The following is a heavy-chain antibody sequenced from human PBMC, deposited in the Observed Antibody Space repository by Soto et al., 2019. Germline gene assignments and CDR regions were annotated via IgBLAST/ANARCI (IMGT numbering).Heavy chain of an antibody. CDR2: FIPMFNRP. J-gene: IGHJ6*02. Sequence: VQLVQSGAEVKKPVSSVKVSCNASGRTFSSYAISWVRQAPRQGLEGMGGFIPMFNRPHSARKFQGRVTITADESTSTAYMDLSSLRSEDTAVYYCARGQFHHVSNYYYALDVWGQGTTVTVSS. CDR3: ARGQFHHVSNYYYALDV. CDR1: GRTFSSYA. V-gene: IGHV1-69*01.